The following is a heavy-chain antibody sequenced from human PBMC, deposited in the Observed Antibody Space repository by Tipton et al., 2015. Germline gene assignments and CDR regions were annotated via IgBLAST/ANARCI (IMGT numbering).Heavy chain of an antibody. D-gene: IGHD1-26*01. CDR1: GFTFSVHY. V-gene: IGHV3-11*01. CDR2: ISDSSRTI. J-gene: IGHJ5*02. CDR3: AKGMSGSSPYNWFDP. Sequence: SLRLSCAASGFTFSVHYMSWIRQAPGKGLEWISYISDSSRTIYYADSLKGRFTISRDNSKNTLYLQMNSLRAEDTAVYYCAKGMSGSSPYNWFDPWGRGTLVTVSS.